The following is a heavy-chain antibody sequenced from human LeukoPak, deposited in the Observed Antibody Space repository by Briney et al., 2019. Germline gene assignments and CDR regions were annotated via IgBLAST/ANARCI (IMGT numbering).Heavy chain of an antibody. V-gene: IGHV4-30-2*01. Sequence: PSQTLSLTCAVSGGSISMGGYSWSWVRQPPGKGLEWIGYIYHSGSTYYNPSLKSRLTISVVRSKTPFSLKLSSVTAGDTAVYYCAGNHHRNTVDFWGQGNLVTVSS. CDR1: GGSISMGGYS. J-gene: IGHJ4*02. CDR2: IYHSGST. CDR3: AGNHHRNTVDF. D-gene: IGHD2/OR15-2a*01.